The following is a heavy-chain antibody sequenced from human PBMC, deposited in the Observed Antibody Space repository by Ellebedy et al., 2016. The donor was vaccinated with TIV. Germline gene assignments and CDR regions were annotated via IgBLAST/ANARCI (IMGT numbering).Heavy chain of an antibody. CDR2: IYYSGST. CDR1: GGSISSGGYY. CDR3: ARDRGYSYGPFDY. V-gene: IGHV4-31*03. Sequence: SETLSLXCTVSGGSISSGGYYWSWIRQHPGKGLEWIGYIYYSGSTYYNPSLKSRVTISVDTSKNQFSLKLSSVTAADTAVYYCARDRGYSYGPFDYWGQGTLVTVSS. D-gene: IGHD5-18*01. J-gene: IGHJ4*02.